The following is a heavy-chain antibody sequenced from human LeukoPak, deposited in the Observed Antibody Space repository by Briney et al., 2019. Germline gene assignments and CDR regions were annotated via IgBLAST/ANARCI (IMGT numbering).Heavy chain of an antibody. Sequence: ASLKVSCKNSRHTFIGSYVQWVRLAREQGLAWMGWINPNSGDRKYAQRFEGRVTMTRDTSISTVYMELSRLTSDDTAVYYCARDGYNYGSGYFDPWGQGTLVTVSS. V-gene: IGHV1-2*02. J-gene: IGHJ5*02. D-gene: IGHD5-18*01. CDR2: INPNSGDR. CDR1: RHTFIGSY. CDR3: ARDGYNYGSGYFDP.